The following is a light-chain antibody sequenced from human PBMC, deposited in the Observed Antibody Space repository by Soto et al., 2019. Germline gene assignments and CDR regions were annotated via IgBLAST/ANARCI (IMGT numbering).Light chain of an antibody. CDR1: QSVSSN. Sequence: EIVMTQSPATLSVSPGERATLSCRASQSVSSNLAWYQQKPGQSPRLLIYGTSTRATGIPARFSGSGSGTEFTLTISSLQSEDFAVYYCHQYNFWPTFGQGTKVDFK. CDR2: GTS. CDR3: HQYNFWPT. J-gene: IGKJ1*01. V-gene: IGKV3-15*01.